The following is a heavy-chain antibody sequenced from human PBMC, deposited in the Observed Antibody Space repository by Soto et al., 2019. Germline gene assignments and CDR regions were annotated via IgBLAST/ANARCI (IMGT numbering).Heavy chain of an antibody. CDR3: AKDPAARTILPELDY. CDR1: GFTFSSYA. J-gene: IGHJ4*02. D-gene: IGHD1-7*01. V-gene: IGHV3-23*01. CDR2: SSGSGGIT. Sequence: GGSLRLSCAASGFTFSSYAMSCVRQAPGKGLEGVSASSGSGGITYYADSVNGRFTISRDNSKNALYLQINSLRAEDTAVYYCAKDPAARTILPELDYWGQGTLVTVPS.